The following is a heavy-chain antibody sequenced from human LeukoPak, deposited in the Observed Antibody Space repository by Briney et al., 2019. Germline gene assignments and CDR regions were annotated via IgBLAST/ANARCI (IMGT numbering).Heavy chain of an antibody. J-gene: IGHJ4*02. CDR3: ARDYDSSGYFFDY. CDR2: IYYSGST. V-gene: IGHV4-31*03. Sequence: SETLPLTCTVSGGSISSGGYYWSWIRQHPGKGLEWIGYIYYSGSTYYNPSLKSRVTISVDTSKNQFSLKLSSVTAADTAVYYCARDYDSSGYFFDYWGQGTLVTVSS. D-gene: IGHD3-22*01. CDR1: GGSISSGGYY.